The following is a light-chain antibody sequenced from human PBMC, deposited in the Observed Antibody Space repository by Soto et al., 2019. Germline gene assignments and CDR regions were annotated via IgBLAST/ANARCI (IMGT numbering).Light chain of an antibody. Sequence: EIVLTQSPGTLSLSPGERATLSCRASQSVSSSYLAWYQQKPGQAPRLLIYGASSRATGIPDRFSGGGSGTDFTLTIRRLEPEDFAVYYCQQYGSSPLFTFGPGTKVDIK. V-gene: IGKV3-20*01. CDR2: GAS. J-gene: IGKJ3*01. CDR3: QQYGSSPLFT. CDR1: QSVSSSY.